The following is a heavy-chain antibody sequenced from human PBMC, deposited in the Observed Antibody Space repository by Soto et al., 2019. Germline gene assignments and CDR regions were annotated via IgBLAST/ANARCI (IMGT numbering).Heavy chain of an antibody. Sequence: DVQLLESGGGLVQPGGSLRLSCAASGITISNYPMSWVRQAPGKGLDWVSGISGSGDRTYYADSAKGRFTISKDISRNSLSRQLDRLGVEDTAVYFCVKDDGGYPSTAPHWGQGTLVTVSS. CDR3: VKDDGGYPSTAPH. J-gene: IGHJ4*02. V-gene: IGHV3-23*01. D-gene: IGHD3-22*01. CDR2: ISGSGDRT. CDR1: GITISNYP.